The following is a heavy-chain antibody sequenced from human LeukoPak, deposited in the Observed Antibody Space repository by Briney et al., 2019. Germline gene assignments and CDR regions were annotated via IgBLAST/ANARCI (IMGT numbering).Heavy chain of an antibody. CDR3: ARVGLVRSSWYYDY. CDR1: GYTFTGYY. Sequence: ASVKVSCKASGYTFTGYYMHWVRQAPGQGLEWMGWINPNSGGTNYAQKFQGRVTMTRDTSISTAYMELSRLRSDDTAVYYCARVGLVRSSWYYDYWGQGTLVTVSS. V-gene: IGHV1-2*02. D-gene: IGHD6-13*01. J-gene: IGHJ4*02. CDR2: INPNSGGT.